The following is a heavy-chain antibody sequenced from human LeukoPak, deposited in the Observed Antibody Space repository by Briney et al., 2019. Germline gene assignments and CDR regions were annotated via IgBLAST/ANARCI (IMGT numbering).Heavy chain of an antibody. J-gene: IGHJ4*02. D-gene: IGHD5-18*01. CDR2: ISSSGTTI. Sequence: GGSLRLSCAASGFTFSTYEMNWVRQAPGKGLEWVSYISSSGTTIYYADSVKGRFTISRDNAKNSLYLQMNSLRAEDTAVYYCARDLSGIAGYTYGRGIDYWGQGTLVTVSS. CDR1: GFTFSTYE. V-gene: IGHV3-48*03. CDR3: ARDLSGIAGYTYGRGIDY.